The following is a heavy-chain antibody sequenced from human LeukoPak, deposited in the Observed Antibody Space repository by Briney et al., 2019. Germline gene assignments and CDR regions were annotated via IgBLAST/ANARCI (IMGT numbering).Heavy chain of an antibody. CDR2: ISYDGSGK. CDR3: AREWFYDSSGYYVY. J-gene: IGHJ4*02. V-gene: IGHV3-30*03. Sequence: GGSLRLSCAASGFTFSSFGMHWVRQAPGKGLEWVAVISYDGSGKYYADSVKGRFTISRDNSKNTLYLQMNSLRAEDTAVYYCAREWFYDSSGYYVYWGQGTLVTVSS. D-gene: IGHD3-22*01. CDR1: GFTFSSFG.